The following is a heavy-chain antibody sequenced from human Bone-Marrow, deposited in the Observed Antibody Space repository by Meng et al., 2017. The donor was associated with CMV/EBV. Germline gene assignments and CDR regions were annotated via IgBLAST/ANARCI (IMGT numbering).Heavy chain of an antibody. V-gene: IGHV4-59*01. CDR2: IYYSGST. D-gene: IGHD2-2*01. CDR1: GGSISSYY. J-gene: IGHJ5*02. CDR3: VSGGYCSTTNCYPNWFDP. Sequence: SETLSLTCTVSGGSISSYYWSWIRQPPGKGLEWIGYIYYSGSTNYNPSLKSRVTISVDTSKNQFSLKLSSMTAADTAVYYCVSGGYCSTTNCYPNWFDPWGQGTLVTVSS.